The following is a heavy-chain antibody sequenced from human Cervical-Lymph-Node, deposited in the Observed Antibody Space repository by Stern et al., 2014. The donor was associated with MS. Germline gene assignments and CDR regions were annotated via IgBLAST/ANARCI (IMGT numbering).Heavy chain of an antibody. CDR3: AKGYDSGGYYFDY. J-gene: IGHJ4*02. CDR2: ISGSGST. D-gene: IGHD3-22*01. Sequence: EDQLVESGGGLVQPGGSLRLSCAGSGFTFSSYAMSWVRQAPGKGLEWVSAISGSGSTYYAESVKGRFTISRDNSKNTLFLLMNGLRAEDTAVYYCAKGYDSGGYYFDYWGQGTLVTVSS. CDR1: GFTFSSYA. V-gene: IGHV3-23*04.